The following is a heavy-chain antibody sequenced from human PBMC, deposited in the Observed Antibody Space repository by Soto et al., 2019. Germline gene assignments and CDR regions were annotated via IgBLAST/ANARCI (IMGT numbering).Heavy chain of an antibody. Sequence: PSETLSLTCTVSGGSISSGGYYWSWIRQHPGKGLEWIGYIYYSGSTYYNPSLKSRVTISVDTSKSQFSLKLSSVTAADTAVYYCARGHDYSNYNWFDPRGQGTLVTVSS. V-gene: IGHV4-31*03. J-gene: IGHJ5*02. D-gene: IGHD4-4*01. CDR2: IYYSGST. CDR1: GGSISSGGYY. CDR3: ARGHDYSNYNWFDP.